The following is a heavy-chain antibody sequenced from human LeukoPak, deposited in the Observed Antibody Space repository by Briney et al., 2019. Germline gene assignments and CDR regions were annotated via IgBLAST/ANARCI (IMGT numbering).Heavy chain of an antibody. D-gene: IGHD3-22*01. J-gene: IGHJ5*02. Sequence: SETLSLTCPASGGSISSYYWSWIRRPPGRGLKWIGFIFYSGTTNHSPSLKSPVTISVDTSKRQFSLKLSSVTAADTAGYYCAREKIGYYDGSGRGCFDPWGKGTLVTVSS. CDR3: AREKIGYYDGSGRGCFDP. CDR2: IFYSGTT. V-gene: IGHV4-59*12. CDR1: GGSISSYY.